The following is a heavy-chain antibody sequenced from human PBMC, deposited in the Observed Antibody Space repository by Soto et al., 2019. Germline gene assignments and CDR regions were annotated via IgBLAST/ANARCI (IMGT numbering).Heavy chain of an antibody. V-gene: IGHV4-31*03. J-gene: IGHJ3*02. Sequence: SETLSLTCTVSGGSISSGGYYWSWIRQHPGKGLEWTGSIYYSGSTYNNPSLKSRVTISVDTSKNQFSLKLSSVTAADTAVYYCARVGDVYCSSTSCHDGFDIWGQGTMVTVSS. CDR3: ARVGDVYCSSTSCHDGFDI. CDR1: GGSISSGGYY. D-gene: IGHD2-2*01. CDR2: IYYSGST.